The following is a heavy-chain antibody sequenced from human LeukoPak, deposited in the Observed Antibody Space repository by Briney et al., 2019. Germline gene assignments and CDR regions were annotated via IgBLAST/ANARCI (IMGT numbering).Heavy chain of an antibody. V-gene: IGHV4-39*07. CDR3: ARGKYTYYYDSSGYPRGRFFDY. Sequence: SETLSLTCTLSGGSISTYYWGWIRQPPGKGLEWIGSIYYSGSTNYNPSLKSRVTISVDTSKNQFSLKLSSVTAADTAVYYCARGKYTYYYDSSGYPRGRFFDYWGQGTLVTVSS. CDR2: IYYSGST. D-gene: IGHD3-22*01. CDR1: GGSISTYY. J-gene: IGHJ4*02.